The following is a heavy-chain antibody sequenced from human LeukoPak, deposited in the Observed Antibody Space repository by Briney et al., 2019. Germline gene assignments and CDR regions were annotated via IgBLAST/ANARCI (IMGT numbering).Heavy chain of an antibody. V-gene: IGHV3-11*04. CDR2: ISNIGSTT. J-gene: IGHJ4*02. Sequence: PGRSLRLSCAASGLTLSNYYMSWIRQAPGKWLELVSYISNIGSTTHHADSVKGRFTISRDNAKNSLYLQMNSLRAEDTAVYYCASDISNKGFDYWGQGTLVTVSS. D-gene: IGHD3-3*02. CDR1: GLTLSNYY. CDR3: ASDISNKGFDY.